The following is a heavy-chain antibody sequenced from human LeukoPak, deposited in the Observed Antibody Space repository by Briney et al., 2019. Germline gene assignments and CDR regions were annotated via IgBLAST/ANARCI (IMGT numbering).Heavy chain of an antibody. CDR1: GYTFTSYY. CDR2: INPSGGST. J-gene: IGHJ5*02. Sequence: ASVKVSCKASGYTFTSYYMHWVRRAPGQGLEWMGIINPSGGSTSYAQKFQGRVTMTRDTSTSTVYMELSSLRSEDTAVYYCARESGYGSGGNWFDPWGQGTLVTVSS. D-gene: IGHD3-10*01. CDR3: ARESGYGSGGNWFDP. V-gene: IGHV1-46*01.